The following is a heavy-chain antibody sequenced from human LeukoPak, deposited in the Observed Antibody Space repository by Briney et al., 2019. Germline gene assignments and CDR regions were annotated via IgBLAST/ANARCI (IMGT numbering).Heavy chain of an antibody. D-gene: IGHD3-22*01. Sequence: PSQTLSLTCTVSGGSISSGDYYWSWIRQPPGKGLEWIAYMYYSGSTYYNPSLKSRVTMLAETSKNQLSLKLSSVTAADTAVYYCARPYYYDSRIDPWGQGILVTVSS. CDR2: MYYSGST. CDR3: ARPYYYDSRIDP. CDR1: GGSISSGDYY. V-gene: IGHV4-30-4*01. J-gene: IGHJ5*02.